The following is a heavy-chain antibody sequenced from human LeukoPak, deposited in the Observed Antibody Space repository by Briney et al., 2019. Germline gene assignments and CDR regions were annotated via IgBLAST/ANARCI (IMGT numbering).Heavy chain of an antibody. V-gene: IGHV3-49*04. J-gene: IGHJ4*01. CDR3: ASPDFDY. CDR2: IRSKTYGGTT. CDR1: GFTFGDYA. Sequence: PGGSLRLSCTTSGFTFGDYAMSWVRQAPGKGLEWVGFIRSKTYGGTTEYAASVKGRFTISRDDSKSIADLQMNSLKTGDTAVYYCASPDFDYWGQGTLVTVSS.